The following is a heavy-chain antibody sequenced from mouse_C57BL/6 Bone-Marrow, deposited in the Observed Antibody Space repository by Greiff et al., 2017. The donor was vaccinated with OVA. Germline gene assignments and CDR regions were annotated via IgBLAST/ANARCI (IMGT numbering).Heavy chain of an antibody. CDR3: ARRPDYYGSSLYAMDY. J-gene: IGHJ4*01. D-gene: IGHD1-1*01. CDR1: GYTFTDYY. Sequence: EVQLQQSGPVLVKPGASVKMSCKASGYTFTDYYMNWVKQSHGKSLEWIGVINPYNGGTSYNQKFKGKATLTVDKSSSTAYMELNSLTSEDSAVYYCARRPDYYGSSLYAMDYWGQGTSVTVSS. CDR2: INPYNGGT. V-gene: IGHV1-19*01.